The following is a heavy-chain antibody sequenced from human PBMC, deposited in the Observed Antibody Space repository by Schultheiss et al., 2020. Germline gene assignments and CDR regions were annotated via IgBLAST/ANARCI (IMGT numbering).Heavy chain of an antibody. J-gene: IGHJ1*01. CDR1: GFSFNSNN. CDR3: AREHCSSTSCYAGYFQH. CDR2: ISSGSTVI. Sequence: GESLKIACAASGFSFNSNNMDWVRQAPGRGLEWLAYISSGSTVIHYADSVKGRFTISRDNSKNTLYLQMNSLRAEDTAVYYCAREHCSSTSCYAGYFQHWGQGTLVTVSS. V-gene: IGHV3-48*01. D-gene: IGHD2-2*01.